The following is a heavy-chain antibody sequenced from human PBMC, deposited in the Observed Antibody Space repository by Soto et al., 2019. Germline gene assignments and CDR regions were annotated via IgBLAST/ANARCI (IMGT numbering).Heavy chain of an antibody. CDR2: IYYSGTT. CDR3: ARQSPDYLGSVGWFDP. Sequence: PSETLSLTCTVSGGSISSSSYYWVWIRQPPGKGLEWIGSIYYSGTTYYNPSLKSRVTISVDTSKNQFSLKLRSVTAADTAAYYCARQSPDYLGSVGWFDPWGQGTLVTVSS. V-gene: IGHV4-39*01. J-gene: IGHJ5*02. D-gene: IGHD1-26*01. CDR1: GGSISSSSYY.